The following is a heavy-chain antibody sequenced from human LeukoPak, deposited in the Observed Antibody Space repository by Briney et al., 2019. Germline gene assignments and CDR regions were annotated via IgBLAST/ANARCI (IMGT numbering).Heavy chain of an antibody. CDR3: AKAHLARLGELSSEFDY. Sequence: GGSLRLSCAASGFTFDDYAMHWVRQAPGKGLEWVSLISGDGGSTYYADSVKGRFTISRDNSKNSLYLQMNSLRTEDTALYYCAKAHLARLGELSSEFDYWGQGTLVTVSS. D-gene: IGHD3-16*02. V-gene: IGHV3-43*02. J-gene: IGHJ4*02. CDR1: GFTFDDYA. CDR2: ISGDGGST.